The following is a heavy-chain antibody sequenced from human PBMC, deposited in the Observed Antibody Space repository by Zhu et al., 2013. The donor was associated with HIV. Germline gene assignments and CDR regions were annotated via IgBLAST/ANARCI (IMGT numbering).Heavy chain of an antibody. CDR1: GGTFSNYA. Sequence: QVRLVQSGAEVKKPGSSVKVSCKATGGTFSNYAFNWVRQAPAQGLEWMGGFNPMVGVANVAQKFQGRLTITADKSTKTSYMEMTSLTSDDTAIYYCARETTLATDLFYGYFDLWGRGTLVTVS. CDR3: ARETTLATDLFYGYFDL. V-gene: IGHV1-69*17. D-gene: IGHD4-4*01. CDR2: FNPMVGVA. J-gene: IGHJ2*01.